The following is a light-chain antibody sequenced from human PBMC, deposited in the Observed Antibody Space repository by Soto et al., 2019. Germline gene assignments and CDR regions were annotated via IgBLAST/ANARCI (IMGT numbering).Light chain of an antibody. CDR2: DVN. CDR3: CSYTGSYTWV. V-gene: IGLV2-11*01. CDR1: SSDVGGYNY. J-gene: IGLJ3*02. Sequence: QSALTQPRSVSGSPGQSVTISCTGTSSDVGGYNYVSWYQQYPGKAPKFMIYDVNKRPSWVPDRFSGSKSGNTASLTISGLQAEDEADYYCCSYTGSYTWVFGGGTKLTVL.